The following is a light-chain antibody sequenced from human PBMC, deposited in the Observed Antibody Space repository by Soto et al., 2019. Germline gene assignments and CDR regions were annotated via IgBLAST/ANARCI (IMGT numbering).Light chain of an antibody. Sequence: DIQMTQSPSSLSASVGDRVTITCRPSQGISNYLAWYRQKPGRVPKLLIYAASTLQSGVPSRFSGSGSGTDFTLTVTSLQPEDVATYYCQKYDSVPLTFGGGTKVEIK. CDR1: QGISNY. CDR3: QKYDSVPLT. V-gene: IGKV1-27*01. J-gene: IGKJ4*01. CDR2: AAS.